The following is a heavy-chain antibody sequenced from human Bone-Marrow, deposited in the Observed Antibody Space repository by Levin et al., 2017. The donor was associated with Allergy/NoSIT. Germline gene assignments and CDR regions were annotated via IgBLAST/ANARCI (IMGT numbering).Heavy chain of an antibody. CDR3: ARVPWISGIAAPLNYFDY. J-gene: IGHJ4*02. CDR2: ISSNNGKT. CDR1: GYTIFGFG. V-gene: IGHV1-18*01. D-gene: IGHD6-13*01. Sequence: PAASVKVSCKADGYTIFGFGISWVRQAPGQGLEWIGWISSNNGKTNYAQKFQDRVHMTTDTPTRTAYMELRSLRSDDTAVYYCARVPWISGIAAPLNYFDYWGQGTLVTVSS.